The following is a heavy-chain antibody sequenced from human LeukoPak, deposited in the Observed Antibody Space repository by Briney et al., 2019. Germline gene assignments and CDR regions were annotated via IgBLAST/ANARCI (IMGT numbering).Heavy chain of an antibody. V-gene: IGHV4-59*08. CDR1: GGSISSYY. Sequence: PSETLSLTCTVSGGSISSYYWSWIRQPPGKGLEWIGYIYYSGSTNYNPSLKSRVTISVDTSKNQFSLKLSSVTAADTAVYYCARQTEINGYNYPHYFDYWGQGTLVTVSS. CDR3: ARQTEINGYNYPHYFDY. CDR2: IYYSGST. J-gene: IGHJ4*02. D-gene: IGHD5-24*01.